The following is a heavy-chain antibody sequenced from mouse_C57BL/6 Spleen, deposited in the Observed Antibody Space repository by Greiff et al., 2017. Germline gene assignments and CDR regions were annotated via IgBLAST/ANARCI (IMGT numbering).Heavy chain of an antibody. CDR2: ISYDGSN. J-gene: IGHJ3*01. V-gene: IGHV3-6*01. CDR1: GYSITSGYY. CDR3: ARDHDYAFAY. D-gene: IGHD2-4*01. Sequence: EVKLLESGPGLVKPSPSLSLTCSVTGYSITSGYYWNWIRQFPGKKLEWMRYISYDGSNNYNPSLKNRISITLDTSKNQFFLKLNSVTTEDTATYYCARDHDYAFAYWGQGTLVTVSA.